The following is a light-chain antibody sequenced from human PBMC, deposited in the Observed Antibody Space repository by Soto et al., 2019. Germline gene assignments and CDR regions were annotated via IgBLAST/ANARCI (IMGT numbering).Light chain of an antibody. Sequence: QSVLTQPASVSASPGQSITISCAGTSSDVGGWPHVSWYQQHPGKAPKLVIYEVSNRPSGVSSRFSGSKSGSTASLTISGLQAEDEADYYCSSYTSSSTLVFGGGTRSPS. CDR2: EVS. CDR1: SSDVGGWPH. J-gene: IGLJ2*01. CDR3: SSYTSSSTLV. V-gene: IGLV2-14*01.